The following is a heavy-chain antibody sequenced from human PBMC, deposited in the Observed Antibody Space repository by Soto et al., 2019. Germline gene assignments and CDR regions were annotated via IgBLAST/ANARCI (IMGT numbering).Heavy chain of an antibody. D-gene: IGHD6-19*01. CDR2: IKSKSDGGTT. V-gene: IGHV3-15*01. CDR3: TAPHGGEQWLNGWFDH. Sequence: GGSLRLSCAASGFTFSNAWMSWVRQAPGKGLEWVGRIKSKSDGGTTDYAAPVMSRFTISRDDSKNTLYLQMNSLKTEDAAVYYCTAPHGGEQWLNGWFDHWGQGTLVTVSS. CDR1: GFTFSNAW. J-gene: IGHJ5*02.